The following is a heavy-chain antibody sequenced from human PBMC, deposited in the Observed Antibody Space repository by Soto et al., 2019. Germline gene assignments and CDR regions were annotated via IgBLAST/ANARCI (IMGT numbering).Heavy chain of an antibody. CDR3: AKEEPDHWSGGLNWFDP. J-gene: IGHJ5*02. D-gene: IGHD3-3*01. CDR2: ISGSGGST. V-gene: IGHV3-23*01. CDR1: GFTFSSYA. Sequence: PGGSLRLSCAASGFTFSSYAMSWVRQAPGKGLEWVSAISGSGGSTYYADSVKGRFTISRDNSKNTLYLQMNSLRAEDTAVYYCAKEEPDHWSGGLNWFDPWGQGTLVTVSS.